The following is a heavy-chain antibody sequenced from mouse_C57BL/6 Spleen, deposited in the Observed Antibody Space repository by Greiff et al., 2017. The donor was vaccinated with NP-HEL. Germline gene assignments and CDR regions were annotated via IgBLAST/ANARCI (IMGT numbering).Heavy chain of an antibody. CDR3: ARQLRLRGYYFDY. D-gene: IGHD3-2*02. Sequence: EVQLVESGGGLVKPGGSLKLSCAASGFTFSDYGMHWVRQAPEKGLEWVAYISSGSSTIYYADTVKGRFTISRDNAKNTLFLQMTSLRSEDTAMYYCARQLRLRGYYFDYWGQGTTLTVSS. J-gene: IGHJ2*01. V-gene: IGHV5-17*01. CDR2: ISSGSSTI. CDR1: GFTFSDYG.